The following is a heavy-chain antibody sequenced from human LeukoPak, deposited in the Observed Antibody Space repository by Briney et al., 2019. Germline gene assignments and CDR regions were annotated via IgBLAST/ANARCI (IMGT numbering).Heavy chain of an antibody. V-gene: IGHV3-30*04. Sequence: PGRSLRLSCAAYGCTFSGYAMHWIRQARGKGLEWVAVITYDGSNNYYADSVKGRFTISTDNSKNTLYLQMDSLRAGDTAVYYWARGSERFLEWSPFDYWGQGTLVTVSS. CDR3: ARGSERFLEWSPFDY. D-gene: IGHD3-3*01. CDR2: ITYDGSNN. CDR1: GCTFSGYA. J-gene: IGHJ4*02.